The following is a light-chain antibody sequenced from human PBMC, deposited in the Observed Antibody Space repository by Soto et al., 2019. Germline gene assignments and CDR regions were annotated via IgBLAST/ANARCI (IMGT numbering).Light chain of an antibody. Sequence: IQMTQSPSSLSAYVADRVIITCRASQSISNHLNWYQQKPGKAPKLLIFAASSLQSGVPSRFSGSRSGPDFTLTICSLQPEDFATYYCQQSYSSPPTFGQGTKVDIK. J-gene: IGKJ1*01. CDR3: QQSYSSPPT. CDR1: QSISNH. CDR2: AAS. V-gene: IGKV1-39*01.